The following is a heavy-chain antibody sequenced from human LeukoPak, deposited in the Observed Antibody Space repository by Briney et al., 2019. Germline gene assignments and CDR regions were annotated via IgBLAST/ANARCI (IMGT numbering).Heavy chain of an antibody. CDR1: GYTYTNYW. CDR2: IYPSDSTT. Sequence: GESLKISGKGSGYTYTNYWIGWVRQMPGKGLEWMGTIYPSDSTTRYSPSFQGQVTISADKSFSTAYLQWSSLKASDTGMYYCARRYCSRFACFSPLDYWGQGTLVTVSS. CDR3: ARRYCSRFACFSPLDY. D-gene: IGHD2-2*01. V-gene: IGHV5-51*01. J-gene: IGHJ4*02.